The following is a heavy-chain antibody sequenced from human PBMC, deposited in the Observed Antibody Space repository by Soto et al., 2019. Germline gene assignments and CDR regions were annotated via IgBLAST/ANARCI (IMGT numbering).Heavy chain of an antibody. Sequence: PGGSLRLSCAASGFTFSSYAMHWVRQAPGKGLEWVAVISYDGSNKYYADSVKGRFTISRDNSKNTLYLQMNSLRAEDTAVYYCAGASPRRYCSSTSCYYYYYGMDVWGQGTTVTVSS. J-gene: IGHJ6*02. CDR2: ISYDGSNK. CDR1: GFTFSSYA. V-gene: IGHV3-30-3*01. D-gene: IGHD2-2*01. CDR3: AGASPRRYCSSTSCYYYYYGMDV.